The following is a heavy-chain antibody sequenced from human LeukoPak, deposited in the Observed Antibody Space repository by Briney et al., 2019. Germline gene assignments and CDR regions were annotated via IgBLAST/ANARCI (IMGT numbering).Heavy chain of an antibody. CDR3: ARDLTVGVTDWYFDY. D-gene: IGHD1-14*01. CDR1: GFTFSSYS. J-gene: IGHJ4*02. V-gene: IGHV3-48*04. Sequence: GGSLRLSCAASGFTFSSYSMNWVRQAPGKGLEWVSYISSSSSTIYYADSVKGRFAISRDNAKNSLYLQMNSLRAEDTAVYYCARDLTVGVTDWYFDYWGQGTLVTVSS. CDR2: ISSSSSTI.